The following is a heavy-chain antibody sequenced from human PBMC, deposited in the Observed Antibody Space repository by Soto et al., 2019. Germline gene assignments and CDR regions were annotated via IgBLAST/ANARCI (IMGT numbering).Heavy chain of an antibody. CDR1: GFTFSTYG. D-gene: IGHD3-10*01. Sequence: EVHLLESGGGLVQPGGSLRLSCVVSGFTFSTYGMSWVRQAPGKGLEWVSGISDGPTTTYYADSVKGRFTISRDNPKNTLYLQMNSLRDEDTAVDYCTRDSGWSSAAWGQGTLVTVSS. V-gene: IGHV3-23*01. CDR3: TRDSGWSSAA. J-gene: IGHJ5*02. CDR2: ISDGPTTT.